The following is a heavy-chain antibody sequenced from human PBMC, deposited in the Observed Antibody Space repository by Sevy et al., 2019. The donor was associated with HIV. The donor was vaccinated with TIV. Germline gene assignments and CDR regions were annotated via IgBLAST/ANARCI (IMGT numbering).Heavy chain of an antibody. V-gene: IGHV3-21*06. CDR1: QFTFRDYT. Sequence: GGSLRLSCAASQFTFRDYTMHWVRQTPGKGLEWISYISSGSSYIRYADSVKGRFTISRDNAENSLYLQMNRLRAEDTGVYFCARDRDYYGSGTYDYWGQGTLVTVSS. J-gene: IGHJ4*02. CDR3: ARDRDYYGSGTYDY. CDR2: ISSGSSYI. D-gene: IGHD3-10*01.